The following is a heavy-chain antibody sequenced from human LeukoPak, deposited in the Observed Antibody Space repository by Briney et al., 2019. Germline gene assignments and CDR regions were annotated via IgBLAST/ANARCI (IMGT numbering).Heavy chain of an antibody. CDR2: ISGSGGST. Sequence: GGSLRLSCAASGFTFSSYAMSWVRQAPGKGLEWVSAISGSGGSTYYADSVKGRSTISRDNSKNTLYLQMNSLRAEDTAVYYCANVDMTTGYYFDYWGQGTLVTVSS. CDR1: GFTFSSYA. V-gene: IGHV3-23*01. CDR3: ANVDMTTGYYFDY. D-gene: IGHD4-17*01. J-gene: IGHJ4*02.